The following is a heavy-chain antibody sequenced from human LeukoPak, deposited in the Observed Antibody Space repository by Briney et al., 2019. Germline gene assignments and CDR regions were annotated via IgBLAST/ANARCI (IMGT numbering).Heavy chain of an antibody. CDR3: ARGACSSTSCGEFDY. Sequence: PSQTLSLTRTVSGGSISSGGYYWSWIRQHPGKGLEWIGYIYYSGSTYYNPSLKSRVTISVDTSKNQFSLKLSSVTAADTAVYYCARGACSSTSCGEFDYWGQGTLVTVSS. V-gene: IGHV4-31*03. CDR1: GGSISSGGYY. D-gene: IGHD2-2*01. J-gene: IGHJ4*02. CDR2: IYYSGST.